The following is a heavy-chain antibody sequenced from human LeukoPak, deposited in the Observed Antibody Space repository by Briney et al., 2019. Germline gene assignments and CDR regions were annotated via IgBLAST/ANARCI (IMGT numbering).Heavy chain of an antibody. CDR1: GYSFTSYW. V-gene: IGHV5-51*01. CDR2: IYPGDSDT. Sequence: GESLKISCKGSGYSFTSYWIGWVRQMPGKGLEWMGIIYPGDSDTRYSPSFQGQVTISADKSISTAYLQWSSLKASDTAMYYCARGTTTASYYYYMDVWGKGTTVNGSS. J-gene: IGHJ6*03. CDR3: ARGTTTASYYYYMDV. D-gene: IGHD1-26*01.